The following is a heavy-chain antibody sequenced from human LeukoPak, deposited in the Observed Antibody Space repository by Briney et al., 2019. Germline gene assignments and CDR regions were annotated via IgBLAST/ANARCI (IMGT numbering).Heavy chain of an antibody. V-gene: IGHV4-4*07. CDR3: ARGSKAAAGPYYYYYYMDV. Sequence: SETLSLTCSVSGGSISSYFLSWIRQPAGKGLEWIGRIHSGTTTYNPSLKSRVTMSLDTSKNQVSLKLSSVTAADTAVYYCARGSKAAAGPYYYYYYMDVWGKGTTVTVSS. J-gene: IGHJ6*03. CDR1: GGSISSYF. CDR2: IHSGTT. D-gene: IGHD6-13*01.